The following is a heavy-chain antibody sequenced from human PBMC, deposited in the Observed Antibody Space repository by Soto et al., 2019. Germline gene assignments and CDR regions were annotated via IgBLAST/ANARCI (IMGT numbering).Heavy chain of an antibody. CDR2: IRTIAYGGTT. Sequence: GGSLRLSCTSSGFTFGYYAMSWVRQAPGKGLEWVGFIRTIAYGGTTEYSESVRGRFSITRDDSKSIVYLQMNSLKSEDTGIYYCARRLLDYGDYYYGMDVWGLGTTVTVSS. J-gene: IGHJ6*02. V-gene: IGHV3-49*04. D-gene: IGHD4-17*01. CDR1: GFTFGYYA. CDR3: ARRLLDYGDYYYGMDV.